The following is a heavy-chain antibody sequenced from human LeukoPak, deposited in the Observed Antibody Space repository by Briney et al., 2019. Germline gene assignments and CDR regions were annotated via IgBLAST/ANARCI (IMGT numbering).Heavy chain of an antibody. Sequence: SETLSLTCTVSGDSISSSNCYWSWIRQPPGKGLEWIGYIYYSGGTNYNPSLKSRVTISVDTSKNQFSLKLSSVTAADTAVYYCARQTGSGLFILPGGQGTLVTVSS. D-gene: IGHD3/OR15-3a*01. V-gene: IGHV4-61*01. CDR2: IYYSGGT. CDR1: GDSISSSNCY. J-gene: IGHJ4*02. CDR3: ARQTGSGLFILP.